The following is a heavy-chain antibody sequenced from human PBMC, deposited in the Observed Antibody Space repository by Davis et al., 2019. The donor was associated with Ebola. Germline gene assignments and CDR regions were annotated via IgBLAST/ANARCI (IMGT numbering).Heavy chain of an antibody. Sequence: GESLKISCAASGFTFSNYWMSWVRQAPGKGLEWVANIKEDGSEKYYVDSVKGRFTISRDNAKNSLYLQMNSLRAEDTAVYYCARLRPYSSNSHWLDPWGQGALVSVSS. CDR3: ARLRPYSSNSHWLDP. V-gene: IGHV3-7*01. CDR2: IKEDGSEK. CDR1: GFTFSNYW. D-gene: IGHD6-13*01. J-gene: IGHJ5*02.